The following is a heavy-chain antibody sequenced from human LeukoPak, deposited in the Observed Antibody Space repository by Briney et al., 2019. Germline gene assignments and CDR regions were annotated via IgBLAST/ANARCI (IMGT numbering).Heavy chain of an antibody. V-gene: IGHV4-39*01. J-gene: IGHJ3*02. CDR1: GGSISSSSYY. CDR2: IYYSGST. D-gene: IGHD3-3*01. CDR3: ARVALITIHENDALDI. Sequence: PSETLSLTCTVSGGSISSSSYYWGWIRQPPGKGLEWIGSIYYSGSTYYNPSLKSRVTISVDTSKNQFSLKLSSVTAADTAVYYCARVALITIHENDALDIWGQGTVVTVSS.